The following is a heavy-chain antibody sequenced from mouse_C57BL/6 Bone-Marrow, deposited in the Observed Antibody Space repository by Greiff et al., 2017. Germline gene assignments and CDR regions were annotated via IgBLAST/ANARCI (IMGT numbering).Heavy chain of an antibody. CDR2: ISYDGSN. CDR1: GYSITSGYY. V-gene: IGHV3-6*01. D-gene: IGHD2-4*01. J-gene: IGHJ4*01. CDR3: ARYDYDDAMDY. Sequence: DVKLQESGPGLVKPSQSLSLTCSVTGYSITSGYYWNWIRQFPGNKLEWMGYISYDGSNNYNPSLKNRISITRDTSKNQFFLKLNSVTTEDTATYYGARYDYDDAMDYWGQGTSVTVSS.